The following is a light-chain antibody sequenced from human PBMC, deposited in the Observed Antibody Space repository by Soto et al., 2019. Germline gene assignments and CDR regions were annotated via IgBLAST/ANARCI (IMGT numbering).Light chain of an antibody. J-gene: IGLJ1*01. CDR1: SIGVGACKY. CDR2: EAR. V-gene: IGLV2-14*03. Sequence: QSALAQLASATGTPGQSSSVSCTTRSIGVGACKYISLYLQHTSEAPKVVTSEARNRPSAISNRCSGSNSGTTASLTITGLQTGDEAEYFCSTYTDTADIFGSWTKVTVL. CDR3: STYTDTADI.